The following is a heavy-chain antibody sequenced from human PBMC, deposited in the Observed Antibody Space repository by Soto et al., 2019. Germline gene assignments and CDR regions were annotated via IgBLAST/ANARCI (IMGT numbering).Heavy chain of an antibody. CDR3: AREFELSGSYFFDH. D-gene: IGHD1-26*01. V-gene: IGHV1-69*01. CDR1: GDTFTKYG. CDR2: VIPLFGTP. Sequence: QVHLVQSGAEVKKPGSSVKVSCKASGDTFTKYGISWVRQAPGQGLEWMGGVIPLFGTPNYAQRFQDRVTITADPSTTTAYLDLASPTSEDTAMYFCAREFELSGSYFFDHWGQGTLISVSS. J-gene: IGHJ4*02.